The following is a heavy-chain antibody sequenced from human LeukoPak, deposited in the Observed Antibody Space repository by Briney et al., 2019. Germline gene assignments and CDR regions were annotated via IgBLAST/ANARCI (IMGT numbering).Heavy chain of an antibody. CDR1: GGSFSGYY. V-gene: IGHV4-34*01. CDR3: ARGPRGGYCSSTSCRSPKPYYYYGMDV. D-gene: IGHD2-2*01. J-gene: IGHJ6*02. Sequence: SETLSLTCAVYGGSFSGYYWSWIRQPPGKGLEWIGEINHSGSTNYNPSLKSRVTISVDTSKNQFSLKLSSVTAADTAVYYCARGPRGGYCSSTSCRSPKPYYYYGMDVWGQGTTVTVSS. CDR2: INHSGST.